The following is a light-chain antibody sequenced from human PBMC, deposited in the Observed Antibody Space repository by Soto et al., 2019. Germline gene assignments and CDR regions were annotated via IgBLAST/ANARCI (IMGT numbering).Light chain of an antibody. CDR1: QSVSSN. J-gene: IGKJ4*01. Sequence: EIVMTQSPATLSVSPGERATLSCRASQSVSSNLAWYQQKPGQAPRLLIYGAATRATGIPARFSGSGSGTEFTLTISSLQSKDFAVYYCQQYNNWPELTFGGGTKV. V-gene: IGKV3D-15*01. CDR2: GAA. CDR3: QQYNNWPELT.